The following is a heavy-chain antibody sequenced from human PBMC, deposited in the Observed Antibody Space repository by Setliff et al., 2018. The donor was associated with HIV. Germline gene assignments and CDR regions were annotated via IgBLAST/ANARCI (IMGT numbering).Heavy chain of an antibody. D-gene: IGHD3-3*01. CDR1: GYTFNNFY. CDR3: ARDEGNYNFWSGYYPYFDY. CDR2: VNPSGGST. V-gene: IGHV1-46*02. J-gene: IGHJ4*02. Sequence: GASVKVSCKASGYTFNNFYLHWVRLAPGQGLEWMGMVNPSGGSTVYAQKFQGRVTMTRDTSTSTAYMELRSLRSDDTAVYYCARDEGNYNFWSGYYPYFDYWGQGTLVTVSS.